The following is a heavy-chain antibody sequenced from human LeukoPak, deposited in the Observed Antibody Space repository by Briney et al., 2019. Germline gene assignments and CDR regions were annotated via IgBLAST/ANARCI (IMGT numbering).Heavy chain of an antibody. J-gene: IGHJ4*02. V-gene: IGHV4-34*01. CDR3: ARRYSSGSYDGGADYFDY. CDR1: GGYFSGYY. D-gene: IGHD6-19*01. CDR2: INHSGST. Sequence: KPSETLSLTCAVYGGYFSGYYWSWSRQPPGKGLEWIGEINHSGSTNYNPSLKSRVTISVDTSKNQFSLKLSSVTAADTAVYYCARRYSSGSYDGGADYFDYWGQGTLVTVSS.